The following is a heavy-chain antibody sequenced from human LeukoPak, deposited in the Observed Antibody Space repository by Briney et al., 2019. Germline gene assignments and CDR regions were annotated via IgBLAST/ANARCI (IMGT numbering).Heavy chain of an antibody. Sequence: PGESLKISCKGSGYSFTSYWIAWVRQMPGKGLEWMGIIYPDDPDTRYSPSFQGQVTITADKSISTAYLQWSSLKASDNAMYYCARQRRSSGWPNDYWGQGTLVTVSS. D-gene: IGHD6-19*01. CDR2: IYPDDPDT. CDR3: ARQRRSSGWPNDY. J-gene: IGHJ4*02. CDR1: GYSFTSYW. V-gene: IGHV5-51*01.